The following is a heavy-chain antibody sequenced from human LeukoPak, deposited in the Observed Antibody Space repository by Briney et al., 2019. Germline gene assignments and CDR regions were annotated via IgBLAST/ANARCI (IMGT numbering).Heavy chain of an antibody. CDR1: GYTFTGYY. V-gene: IGHV1-2*02. CDR2: INPNSGGT. D-gene: IGHD6-19*01. Sequence: ASVKVSCKASGYTFTGYYMHWVRQAPGQGLEWMGWINPNSGGTNYAQKFQGRVTMTRDTSISTAYMELSRLRSDDTTVYYCARGAVAGTSFDYWGQGTLVTVSS. CDR3: ARGAVAGTSFDY. J-gene: IGHJ4*02.